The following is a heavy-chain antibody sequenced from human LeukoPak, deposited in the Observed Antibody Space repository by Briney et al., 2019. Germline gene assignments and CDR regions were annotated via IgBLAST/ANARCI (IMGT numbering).Heavy chain of an antibody. J-gene: IGHJ4*02. CDR1: GGSFSSYY. CDR2: INYSGST. Sequence: SETLSLTCAVYGGSFSSYYWSWIRQPPGKGLEWIGKINYSGSTNYNPSLKSRVTISVDMSKNQFSLKLSSVTAADTAVYYCARVIYYDSSGYLDYWGQGSLLTVSS. V-gene: IGHV4-34*01. CDR3: ARVIYYDSSGYLDY. D-gene: IGHD3-22*01.